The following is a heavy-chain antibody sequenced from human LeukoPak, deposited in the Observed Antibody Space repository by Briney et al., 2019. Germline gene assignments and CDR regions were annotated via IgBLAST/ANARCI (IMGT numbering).Heavy chain of an antibody. CDR1: GFTFNGYV. Sequence: GGSLRLSCAASGFTFNGYVMRWVRQAPGKGLEWVSGISARSERTYYADSVKGRFTISRDNSRNTFFLQMNSLRVDDTAVYFCARGPYLEHDSGNFFEYWGQGVLVTVSS. CDR3: ARGPYLEHDSGNFFEY. J-gene: IGHJ4*02. V-gene: IGHV3-23*01. D-gene: IGHD1-26*01. CDR2: ISARSERT.